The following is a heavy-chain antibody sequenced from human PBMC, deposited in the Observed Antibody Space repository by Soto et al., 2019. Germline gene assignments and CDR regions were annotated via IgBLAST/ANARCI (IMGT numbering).Heavy chain of an antibody. CDR3: AKDQGSSWYEIDY. D-gene: IGHD6-13*01. Sequence: PGGSLRHSCAASGFTFRNYAVTWVRQAPGKGLEWVSTISGSGGSTYYADSVKGRFTISRDNSKNTLYLQMNSLRAEDTAVYYCAKDQGSSWYEIDYWGQGT. J-gene: IGHJ4*02. CDR2: ISGSGGST. CDR1: GFTFRNYA. V-gene: IGHV3-23*01.